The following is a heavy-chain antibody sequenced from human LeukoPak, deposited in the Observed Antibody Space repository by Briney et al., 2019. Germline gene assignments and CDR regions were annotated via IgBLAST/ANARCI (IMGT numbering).Heavy chain of an antibody. Sequence: GGPLRLSCAASGFTFSGYEMNWVRQAPGKGLEWVSYISSRSSTIYYQDSVKGGFTISRDNAKNALYLQMSSLRAEDTALYYCARDGRLDIVLMVYAIGGRYGEYYDYWGQGTLVTVSS. V-gene: IGHV3-48*03. J-gene: IGHJ4*02. CDR3: ARDGRLDIVLMVYAIGGRYGEYYDY. CDR2: ISSRSSTI. D-gene: IGHD2-8*01. CDR1: GFTFSGYE.